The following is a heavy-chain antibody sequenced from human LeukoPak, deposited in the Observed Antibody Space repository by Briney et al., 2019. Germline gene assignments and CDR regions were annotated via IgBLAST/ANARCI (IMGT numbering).Heavy chain of an antibody. CDR3: ATKVLRYFDWSDPHDAFDI. V-gene: IGHV3-48*03. D-gene: IGHD3-9*01. CDR1: GFTFSSYE. Sequence: GGSLRLSCAASGFTFSSYEMNWVRQAPGKGLEWVSYISSSGSTIYYAGSVKGRFTISRDNAKNSLYLQMNSLRAEDTAVYYCATKVLRYFDWSDPHDAFDIRGQGTMVTVSS. J-gene: IGHJ3*02. CDR2: ISSSGSTI.